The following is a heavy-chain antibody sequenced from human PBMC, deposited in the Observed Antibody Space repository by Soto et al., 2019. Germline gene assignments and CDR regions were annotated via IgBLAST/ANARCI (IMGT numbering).Heavy chain of an antibody. Sequence: QVQLVQSGAEVKKPGSSVKVSCKASGGTFSSYTISWVRQAPGQGLEWMGRIIPILGIANYAQKFQGRVTVTXAXSXXTAYMKLSSLRSEDTAVYYCAREEYYYGSGAFFDYWGQGTLVTVSS. J-gene: IGHJ4*02. CDR1: GGTFSSYT. CDR2: IIPILGIA. V-gene: IGHV1-69*08. D-gene: IGHD3-10*01. CDR3: AREEYYYGSGAFFDY.